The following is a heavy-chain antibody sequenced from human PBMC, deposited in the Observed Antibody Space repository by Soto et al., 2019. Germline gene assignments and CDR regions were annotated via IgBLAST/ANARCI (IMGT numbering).Heavy chain of an antibody. CDR3: AKDQGSSWYEIDY. D-gene: IGHD6-13*01. Sequence: HPGGSLRLSCAASGFTFSSYTMSWVRQAPGKGLEWVSVISGSGGSTYYADSVKGRFTISRDNSKNTLYLQMNSLRAEDTAVYYCAKDQGSSWYEIDYWGQGTLVTVSS. CDR1: GFTFSSYT. J-gene: IGHJ4*02. CDR2: ISGSGGST. V-gene: IGHV3-23*01.